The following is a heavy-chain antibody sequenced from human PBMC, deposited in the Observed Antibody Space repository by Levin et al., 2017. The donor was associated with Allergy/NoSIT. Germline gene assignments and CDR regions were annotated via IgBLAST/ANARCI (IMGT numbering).Heavy chain of an antibody. V-gene: IGHV4-39*01. CDR2: IYYSGTT. D-gene: IGHD5-12*01. Sequence: PSETLSLTCTVSGGSISSSSYYWGWIRQPPGKGPEWIGSIYYSGTTYYIPSLKSRVTISVDTSKNEFSLKLNSVTAADTAVYYCARNVARPVDPKVNWLDSWGQGILVTVSS. CDR3: ARNVARPVDPKVNWLDS. CDR1: GGSISSSSYY. J-gene: IGHJ5*01.